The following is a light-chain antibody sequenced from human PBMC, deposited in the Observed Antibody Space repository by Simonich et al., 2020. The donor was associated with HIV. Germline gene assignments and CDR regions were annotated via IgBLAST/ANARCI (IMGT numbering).Light chain of an antibody. CDR1: KDISNS. J-gene: IGKJ3*01. V-gene: IGKV1-NL1*01. CDR3: QQANSFPFT. Sequence: DIQMTQSPSSLSASVGNRVTITCRPSKDISNSLVWYQQKPGKAPKLLIYAASRLESGVPSRCSGSGSGTDYTLTISSLQPEDFAAYYCQQANSFPFTFGPGTKVDFK. CDR2: AAS.